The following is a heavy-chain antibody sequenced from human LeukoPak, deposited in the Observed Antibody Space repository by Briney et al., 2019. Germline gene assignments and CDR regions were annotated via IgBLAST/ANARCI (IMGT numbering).Heavy chain of an antibody. J-gene: IGHJ4*02. CDR2: INWNGGST. CDR1: GFTFDDYG. V-gene: IGHV3-20*04. D-gene: IGHD3-10*01. Sequence: GGSLRLSCAASGFTFDDYGMSWVRQAPGKGLEWVSGINWNGGSTGYADSVKGRFTISRDNAKNSLYLQMNSLGAEDTALYYCARDWDYYGSGSYYTGFDYWGQGTLVTVSS. CDR3: ARDWDYYGSGSYYTGFDY.